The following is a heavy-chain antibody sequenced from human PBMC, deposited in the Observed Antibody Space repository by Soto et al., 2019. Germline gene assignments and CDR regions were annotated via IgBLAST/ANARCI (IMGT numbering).Heavy chain of an antibody. J-gene: IGHJ2*01. V-gene: IGHV1-69*13. D-gene: IGHD6-19*01. CDR2: IIPIFGTA. CDR1: GGTFSSYA. CDR3: ASDLIAVAGTFYWYLDL. Sequence: AASVKVSCKASGGTFSSYAISWVRQAPGQGLEWMGGIIPIFGTANYAQKFQGRVTITADESTSTAYMELSSLRSEDTAVYYCASDLIAVAGTFYWYLDLWGRGTPVTVSS.